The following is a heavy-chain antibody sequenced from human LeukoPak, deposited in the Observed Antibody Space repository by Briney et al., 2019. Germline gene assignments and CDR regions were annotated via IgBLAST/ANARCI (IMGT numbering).Heavy chain of an antibody. CDR1: GDSFTSYW. V-gene: IGHV5-51*01. CDR3: ARAYYDFWSGYPEYFQH. CDR2: IYPGDSDT. D-gene: IGHD3-3*01. J-gene: IGHJ1*01. Sequence: GESLKISCKDSGDSFTSYWIGWVRQMPGKGLEWMGIIYPGDSDTRYSPSFQGQVTISADKSISTAYLQWSSLKASDTAMYYCARAYYDFWSGYPEYFQHWGQGTLVTVSS.